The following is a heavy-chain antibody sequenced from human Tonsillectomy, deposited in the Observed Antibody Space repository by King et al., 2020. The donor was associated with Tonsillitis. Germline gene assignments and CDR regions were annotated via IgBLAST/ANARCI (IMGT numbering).Heavy chain of an antibody. V-gene: IGHV3-23*04. CDR2: LSASGGPT. Sequence: VQLVESGGGLVQPGESLRVSCAASGFTFSSYAMSWVRQAPGKGLEWVSALSASGGPTFYSDSVKGRFTISRDNSKNMLYLQMNSLRAEDTAVYYCVRGGMCSGRKCYNWDAFDSWGQGTMVTVSS. CDR1: GFTFSSYA. D-gene: IGHD2-15*01. J-gene: IGHJ3*02. CDR3: VRGGMCSGRKCYNWDAFDS.